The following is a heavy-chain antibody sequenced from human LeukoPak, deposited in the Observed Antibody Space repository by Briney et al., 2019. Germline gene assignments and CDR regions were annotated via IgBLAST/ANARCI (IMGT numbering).Heavy chain of an antibody. V-gene: IGHV1-2*02. Sequence: GASVKVSCKASGYTFTDYYFHWARQAPGQGLEWMGWISPSSGDTNYAQKFQGRVTMTRDKSTSTIYMELTRLTYDDTAVYFCARGGIAVAGTAYWGQGTLVTVSS. CDR1: GYTFTDYY. CDR2: ISPSSGDT. D-gene: IGHD6-19*01. CDR3: ARGGIAVAGTAY. J-gene: IGHJ4*02.